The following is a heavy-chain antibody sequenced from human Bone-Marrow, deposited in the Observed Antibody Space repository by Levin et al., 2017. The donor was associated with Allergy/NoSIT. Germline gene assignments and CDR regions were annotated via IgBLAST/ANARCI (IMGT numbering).Heavy chain of an antibody. Sequence: GGSLRLSCAASGFTFSSYAMSWVRQAPGKGLEWVSAISGSGGSTYYADSVKGRFTISRDNSKNTLYLQMNSLRAEDTAVYYCAKRTLGYDFWSGYPFDYWGQGTLVTVSS. J-gene: IGHJ4*02. CDR1: GFTFSSYA. CDR3: AKRTLGYDFWSGYPFDY. CDR2: ISGSGGST. D-gene: IGHD3-3*01. V-gene: IGHV3-23*01.